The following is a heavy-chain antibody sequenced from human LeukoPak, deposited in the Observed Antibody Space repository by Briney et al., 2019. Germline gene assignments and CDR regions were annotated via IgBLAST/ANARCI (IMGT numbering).Heavy chain of an antibody. J-gene: IGHJ4*02. CDR3: ARGRSGYSYGYYFDY. Sequence: PSETLSLTCAVYGGSFSGYYWSWIRQPPGKGLEWIGEINHSGSTNYNPSHKSRVTISVDTSKNQFSLKLSSVTAADTAVYYCARGRSGYSYGYYFDYWGQGTLVTVSS. CDR1: GGSFSGYY. CDR2: INHSGST. V-gene: IGHV4-34*01. D-gene: IGHD5-18*01.